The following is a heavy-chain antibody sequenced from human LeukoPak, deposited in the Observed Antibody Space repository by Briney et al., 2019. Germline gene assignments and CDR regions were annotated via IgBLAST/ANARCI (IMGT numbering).Heavy chain of an antibody. CDR1: GGSISSGNYY. Sequence: SETLSLTCTVSGGSISSGNYYWTWLRQPAGKGLKWIGRIYSSGSTSNNPSLKSRVTISVDTSKNQFSLRLSSVTAADTAVYYCAREALRYFDWTGDAFDIWGQGTMVTVSS. V-gene: IGHV4-61*02. J-gene: IGHJ3*02. CDR2: IYSSGST. CDR3: AREALRYFDWTGDAFDI. D-gene: IGHD3-9*01.